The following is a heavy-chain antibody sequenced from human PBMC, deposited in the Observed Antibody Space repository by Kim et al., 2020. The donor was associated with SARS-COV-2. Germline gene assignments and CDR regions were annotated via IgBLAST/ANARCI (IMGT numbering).Heavy chain of an antibody. Sequence: GGSLRLSCAASGFTFSSYSMNWVRQAPGKGLEWVSSISSSSSYIYYADSVKGRFTISGDNAKNSLYLQMNSLRAEDTAVYYCARERGSHRGGSGLYYFDYWGQGTLVTVSS. D-gene: IGHD3-10*01. V-gene: IGHV3-21*01. CDR2: ISSSSSYI. CDR1: GFTFSSYS. CDR3: ARERGSHRGGSGLYYFDY. J-gene: IGHJ4*02.